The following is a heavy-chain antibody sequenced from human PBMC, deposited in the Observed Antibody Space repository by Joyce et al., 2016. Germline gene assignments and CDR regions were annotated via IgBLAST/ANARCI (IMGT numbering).Heavy chain of an antibody. CDR2: IKPNSGGT. J-gene: IGHJ4*02. CDR1: GYTFNGYY. D-gene: IGHD5-12*01. Sequence: QVQLVQSGAEVKKPGASMKVSCKASGYTFNGYYIYWVRQAPGQGLEWMGRIKPNSGGTHYAQKFRDRVTVTRDTSISTAYMELSRLGSDETAVYYCARLASPGAGGIVATMYFFDYWGQGTLVTVSS. CDR3: ARLASPGAGGIVATMYFFDY. V-gene: IGHV1-2*06.